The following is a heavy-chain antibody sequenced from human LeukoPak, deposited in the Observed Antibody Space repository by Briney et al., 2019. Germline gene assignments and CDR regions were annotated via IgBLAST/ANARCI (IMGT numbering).Heavy chain of an antibody. Sequence: PGRSLRLSCAASGFTFSSYPMHWVRQAPGKGLEWVANIKQDGSKKSYVDSVKGRFTISRDNAKNSLYLQMNSLRAEDTAIYYCTRVGYIDEGIDYWGQGTLVTVSS. CDR3: TRVGYIDEGIDY. D-gene: IGHD5-24*01. V-gene: IGHV3-7*04. CDR1: GFTFSSYP. J-gene: IGHJ4*02. CDR2: IKQDGSKK.